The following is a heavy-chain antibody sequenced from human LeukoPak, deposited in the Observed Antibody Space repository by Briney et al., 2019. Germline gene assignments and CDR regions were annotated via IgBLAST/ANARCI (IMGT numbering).Heavy chain of an antibody. D-gene: IGHD1-1*01. CDR1: GFTFSGHY. Sequence: GGSLRLSCAASGFTFSGHYMDWVRQAPGKGLEWVGRIRKKANGYTTEYAASVKGRFIISRDDSKNSVYLQMDSLKSEDTAVYYRARVRWNDRDFVYWGQGALVTVSS. V-gene: IGHV3-72*01. CDR3: ARVRWNDRDFVY. CDR2: IRKKANGYTT. J-gene: IGHJ4*02.